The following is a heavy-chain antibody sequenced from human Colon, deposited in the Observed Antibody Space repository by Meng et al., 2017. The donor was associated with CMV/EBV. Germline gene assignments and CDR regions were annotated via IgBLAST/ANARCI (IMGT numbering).Heavy chain of an antibody. J-gene: IGHJ5*02. CDR3: ARDQGWFDP. V-gene: IGHV3-74*01. Sequence: GGSLRLSCAASGFTSSRFSMHWVRQAPGKGLVWVSRSNTDGSTTSYADSVKGRFTISRDNAKNTLYLQMDSLRAEDTAVYYCARDQGWFDPWGQGTLVTVSS. CDR1: GFTSSRFS. CDR2: SNTDGSTT.